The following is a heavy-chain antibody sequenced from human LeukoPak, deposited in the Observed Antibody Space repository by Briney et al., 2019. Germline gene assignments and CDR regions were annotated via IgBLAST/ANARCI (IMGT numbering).Heavy chain of an antibody. V-gene: IGHV3-30*04. J-gene: IGHJ4*02. Sequence: PGRSLRLSCAASGFTFSSYAMHWVRQAPGKGLEWVAVISYDGSNKYYADSVKGRFTISRDNSKNTLYLQMNSLRAEDTAVYYCAGESWGGTVLDYWGQGTLVTVSS. CDR3: AGESWGGTVLDY. D-gene: IGHD2-8*01. CDR2: ISYDGSNK. CDR1: GFTFSSYA.